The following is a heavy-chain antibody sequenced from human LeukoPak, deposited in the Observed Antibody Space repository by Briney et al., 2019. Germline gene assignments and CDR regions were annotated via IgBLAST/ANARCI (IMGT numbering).Heavy chain of an antibody. J-gene: IGHJ4*02. Sequence: AGGTLSLSCSASGFTFSDYEMNWLRQPPGKGLDWVSFISSSGSTTDYADSVNRRFTIPRDNDNHSLYLQMNSLRAEDTAIYYSARGTFSMYSSGWYVGVWGQGTLVTVSS. CDR1: GFTFSDYE. CDR3: ARGTFSMYSSGWYVGV. V-gene: IGHV3-48*03. D-gene: IGHD6-19*01. CDR2: ISSSGSTT.